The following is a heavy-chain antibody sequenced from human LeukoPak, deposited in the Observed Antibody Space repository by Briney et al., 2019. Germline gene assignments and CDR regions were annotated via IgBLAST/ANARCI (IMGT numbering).Heavy chain of an antibody. J-gene: IGHJ4*02. Sequence: ASETLSLTCTVSGGSISSSSYYWGWIRQPPGKGLEWIGSIYYSGSTYYNPSLKSRVTISVDTSKNQFSLKLSSVTAADTAVYYCARDVDYYGSGSYENWGQGALVTVPS. D-gene: IGHD3-10*01. CDR2: IYYSGST. V-gene: IGHV4-39*07. CDR3: ARDVDYYGSGSYEN. CDR1: GGSISSSSYY.